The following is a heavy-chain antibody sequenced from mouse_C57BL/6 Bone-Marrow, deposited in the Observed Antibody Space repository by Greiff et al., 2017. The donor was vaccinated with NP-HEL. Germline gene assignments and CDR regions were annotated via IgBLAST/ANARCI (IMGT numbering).Heavy chain of an antibody. J-gene: IGHJ3*01. CDR3: AQGLTGFAY. V-gene: IGHV5-17*01. D-gene: IGHD4-1*01. CDR1: GFTFSDYG. Sequence: DVKLVESGGGLVKPGGSLKLSCAASGFTFSDYGMHWVRQAPEKGLEWVAYISSGSSTIYYADTVKGRFTISRDNAKNTLFLQMTSLRSEDTAMYYCAQGLTGFAYWGQGTLVTVSA. CDR2: ISSGSSTI.